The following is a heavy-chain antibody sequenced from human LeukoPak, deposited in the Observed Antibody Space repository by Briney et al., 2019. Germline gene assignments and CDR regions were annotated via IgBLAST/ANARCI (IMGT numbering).Heavy chain of an antibody. Sequence: QAGRSLRLSCAASGFTFDDYAMHWVRQAPGKGLEWVSGISWNSGSIGYADSVKGRFTISRDNAKNSLYLQMNSLRAEDTALYYCAKARLGDQLLPFNFDYWGQGTLVTVSS. CDR1: GFTFDDYA. V-gene: IGHV3-9*01. CDR2: ISWNSGSI. J-gene: IGHJ4*02. D-gene: IGHD2-2*01. CDR3: AKARLGDQLLPFNFDY.